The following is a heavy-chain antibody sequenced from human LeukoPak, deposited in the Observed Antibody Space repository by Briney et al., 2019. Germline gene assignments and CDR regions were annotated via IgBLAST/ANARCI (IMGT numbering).Heavy chain of an antibody. D-gene: IGHD3-22*01. J-gene: IGHJ4*02. CDR3: ARDSYDSSGYPDY. CDR2: INPNSGGT. Sequence: ASVKVSCKASGYTFTGYYMHWVRQAPGQGLEWMGWINPNSGGTNYAQKFQGRVTMTRDTSISTAYMELSRLRSDDTAVYYCARDSYDSSGYPDYWGQGTLVTVSS. V-gene: IGHV1-2*02. CDR1: GYTFTGYY.